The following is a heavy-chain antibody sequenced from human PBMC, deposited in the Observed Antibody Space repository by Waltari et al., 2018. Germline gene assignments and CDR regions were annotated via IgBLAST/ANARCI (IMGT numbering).Heavy chain of an antibody. J-gene: IGHJ4*02. V-gene: IGHV1-69*05. CDR2: IIPIFGTA. CDR3: ARDSDPPYSSSWGPHFDY. D-gene: IGHD6-13*01. Sequence: QVQLVQSGAEVKKPGSSVKVSCKASGGTFSSYAISWVRQAPGQGLEWMGGIIPIFGTANYAQKFQGRVTITTDESTSTAYMELSSLRSEDTAVYYCARDSDPPYSSSWGPHFDYWGQGTLVTVSS. CDR1: GGTFSSYA.